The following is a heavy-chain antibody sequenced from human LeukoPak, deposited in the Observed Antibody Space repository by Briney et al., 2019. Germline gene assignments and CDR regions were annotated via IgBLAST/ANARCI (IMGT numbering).Heavy chain of an antibody. D-gene: IGHD3-3*01. J-gene: IGHJ4*02. CDR2: ISAYNGNT. Sequence: ASVKVSCKASGYTFTSYYIHWVRQAPGQGLEWMGWISAYNGNTNYAQKLQGRVTMTTDTSTSTAYMQLRSLRSDDTAVYYCASAITIFGVVTDYWGQGTLVTVSS. V-gene: IGHV1-18*04. CDR1: GYTFTSYY. CDR3: ASAITIFGVVTDY.